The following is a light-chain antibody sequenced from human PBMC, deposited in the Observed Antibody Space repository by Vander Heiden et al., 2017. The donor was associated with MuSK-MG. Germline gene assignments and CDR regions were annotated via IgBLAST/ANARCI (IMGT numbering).Light chain of an antibody. J-gene: IGKJ4*01. CDR3: QQYGSSPLT. CDR2: DAS. CDR1: QSVSSSY. V-gene: IGKV3-20*01. Sequence: EIVLTQSPGTLSLSPGERGTLSCRASQSVSSSYLAWYQQKPGQAPRLLIYDASSRAAGIPDRFSGSGSGTDFTLTISRLEPEDFAVYYCQQYGSSPLTFGGGTKVEIK.